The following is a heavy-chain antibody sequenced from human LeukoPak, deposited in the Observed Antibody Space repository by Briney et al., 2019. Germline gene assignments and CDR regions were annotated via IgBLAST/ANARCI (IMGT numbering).Heavy chain of an antibody. CDR2: IKQDGSEK. V-gene: IGHV3-7*01. J-gene: IGHJ4*02. CDR3: ARGSGYSSSVPIDY. D-gene: IGHD6-13*01. Sequence: GGSLRLSCAASGFTFSSYWMSWVRQAPGKGLEWVANIKQDGSEKYYVDSVKGRFTISRDNAKNSLYLQMNSLRAEDTAVYYCARGSGYSSSVPIDYWGQGTLVTVSS. CDR1: GFTFSSYW.